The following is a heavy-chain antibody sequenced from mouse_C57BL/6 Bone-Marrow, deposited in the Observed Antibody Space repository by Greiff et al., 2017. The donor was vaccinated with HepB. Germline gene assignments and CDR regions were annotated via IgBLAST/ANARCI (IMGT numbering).Heavy chain of an antibody. CDR2: ISDGGSYT. D-gene: IGHD1-1*01. J-gene: IGHJ2*01. CDR3: ARGTVVARDYFDY. V-gene: IGHV5-4*01. Sequence: EVQRVESGGGLVKPGGSLKLSCAASGFTFSSYAMSWVRQTPEKRLEWVATISDGGSYTYYPDNVKGRFTISRDNAKNNLYLQMSHLKSEDTAMYYCARGTVVARDYFDYWGQGTTLTVSS. CDR1: GFTFSSYA.